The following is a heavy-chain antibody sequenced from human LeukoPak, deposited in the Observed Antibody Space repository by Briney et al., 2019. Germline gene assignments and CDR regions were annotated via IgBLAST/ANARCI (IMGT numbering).Heavy chain of an antibody. CDR3: ARGWFGESPLHY. CDR2: IYYSGST. Sequence: PLETLSFTCTVSGGSISSYYWSWIRQPPGKGLEWIGYIYYSGSTNYNPSLKSRVTISVDTSKNQFSLKLSSVTAADTAVYYCARGWFGESPLHYWGQGTLVTVSS. CDR1: GGSISSYY. D-gene: IGHD3-10*01. V-gene: IGHV4-59*01. J-gene: IGHJ4*02.